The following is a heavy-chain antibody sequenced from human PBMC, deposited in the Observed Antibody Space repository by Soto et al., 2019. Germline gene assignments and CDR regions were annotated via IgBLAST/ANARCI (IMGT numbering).Heavy chain of an antibody. V-gene: IGHV3-74*01. Sequence: PGGSLRLSCAASGFTFSAYWMHWVRQAPGKGLVWVSRINSDGDSTSYADSVKGRFTISRDNSKNTLYLQMNSLRADDTAVYYCARVSGRFYDSSPFDYWGQGTLVTVSS. J-gene: IGHJ4*02. D-gene: IGHD3-22*01. CDR2: INSDGDST. CDR3: ARVSGRFYDSSPFDY. CDR1: GFTFSAYW.